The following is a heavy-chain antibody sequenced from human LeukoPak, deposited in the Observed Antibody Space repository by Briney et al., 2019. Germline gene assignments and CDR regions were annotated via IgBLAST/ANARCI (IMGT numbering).Heavy chain of an antibody. CDR1: GFTVSSNY. CDR3: AKDRTLVGATGDYFDY. CDR2: IYSSGIT. D-gene: IGHD1-26*01. Sequence: GGSLRLSCAASGFTVSSNYITWVRRAPGKGLEWVSVIYSSGITYYADSAKGRFTISRDNSKNTLYLQMNSLRAEDTAVYYCAKDRTLVGATGDYFDYWGQGTLVTVSS. V-gene: IGHV3-66*03. J-gene: IGHJ4*02.